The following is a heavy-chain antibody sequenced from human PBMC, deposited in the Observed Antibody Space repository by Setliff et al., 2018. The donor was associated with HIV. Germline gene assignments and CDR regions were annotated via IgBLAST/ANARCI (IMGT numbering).Heavy chain of an antibody. CDR2: IYQSGTT. D-gene: IGHD1-26*01. CDR3: ARDRPFSPWVGFDI. V-gene: IGHV4-38-2*02. CDR1: GFSISSGFF. J-gene: IGHJ3*02. Sequence: SETLSLTCAVSGFSISSGFFWGWVRQPPGKGLEWIGSIYQSGTTYYNPALKSRVTISVDTSKNQFSLKLSSVTAADTAVYYCARDRPFSPWVGFDIWGQGTVVTVSS.